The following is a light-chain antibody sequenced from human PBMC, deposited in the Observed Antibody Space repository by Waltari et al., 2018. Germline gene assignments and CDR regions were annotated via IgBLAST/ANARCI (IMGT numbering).Light chain of an antibody. V-gene: IGKV4-1*01. CDR3: QQYYSTPYT. J-gene: IGKJ2*01. Sequence: DIVMTQSPDSSAVSLRDRATINCTAILSVLYASNKKKYLAWYQQKPGQPPKLLIFWASTRESGVPDRFSGSGSETDFTLTISSLQAEDVAVYYWQQYYSTPYTFGQGTKLEIK. CDR1: LSVLYASNKKKY. CDR2: WAS.